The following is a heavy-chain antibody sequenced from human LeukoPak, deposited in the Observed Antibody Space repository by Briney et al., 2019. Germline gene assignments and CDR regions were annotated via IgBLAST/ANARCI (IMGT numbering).Heavy chain of an antibody. J-gene: IGHJ6*03. CDR2: INPNSGGT. V-gene: IGHV1-2*02. CDR3: ARSSGFGEFPYYYYYMDV. D-gene: IGHD3-10*01. Sequence: GASVKVSCKASGYTFTGYYMHWVRQAPGQGLEWMGWINPNSGGTNYAQKFQGRVTMTRDTSISTAYMELSRLRSDDTAVYYCARSSGFGEFPYYYYYMDVWGKGTTVTISS. CDR1: GYTFTGYY.